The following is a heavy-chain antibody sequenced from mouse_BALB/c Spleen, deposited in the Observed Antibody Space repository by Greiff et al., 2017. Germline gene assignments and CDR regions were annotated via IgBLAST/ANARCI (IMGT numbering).Heavy chain of an antibody. J-gene: IGHJ1*01. CDR2: ISSGSSTI. CDR1: GFTFSSFG. D-gene: IGHD2-14*01. V-gene: IGHV5-17*02. Sequence: EVQVVESGGGLVQPGGSRKLSCAASGFTFSSFGMHWVRQAPEKGLEWVAYISSGSSTIYYADTVKGRFTISRDNPKNTLFLQMTSLRSEDTAMYYCASWYDEDWYFDVWGAGTTVTVAS. CDR3: ASWYDEDWYFDV.